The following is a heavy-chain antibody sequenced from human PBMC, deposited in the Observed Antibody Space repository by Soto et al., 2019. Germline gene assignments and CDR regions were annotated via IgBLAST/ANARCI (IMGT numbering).Heavy chain of an antibody. CDR3: AKAITGTTNY. V-gene: IGHV3-30*18. Sequence: VQLVESGGGVVQPGRSLRLSCAASGFTFSSYGMHWVRQAPGKGLEWVAVISYDGSNKYYADSVKGRFTISRDNSKNTLYLQMNSLRAEDTAVYYCAKAITGTTNYWGQGTLVTVSS. D-gene: IGHD1-7*01. J-gene: IGHJ4*02. CDR1: GFTFSSYG. CDR2: ISYDGSNK.